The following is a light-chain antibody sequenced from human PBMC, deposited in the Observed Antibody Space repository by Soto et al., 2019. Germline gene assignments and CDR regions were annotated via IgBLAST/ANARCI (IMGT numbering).Light chain of an antibody. J-gene: IGKJ5*01. CDR2: GAS. CDR1: QTITTY. V-gene: IGKV1-39*01. CDR3: QQSYTTPIT. Sequence: DIQLTQSPSSLSASVGDIVTITCLASQTITTYLSWFQQKPGKAPKLLVYGASSLQSGVPSRFSGSGSGTEFTLTISSLQSEDFATYYCQQSYTTPITFGQGTRLEN.